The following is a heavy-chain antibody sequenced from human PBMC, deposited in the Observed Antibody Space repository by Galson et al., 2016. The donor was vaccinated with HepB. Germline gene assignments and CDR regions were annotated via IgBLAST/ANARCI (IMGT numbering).Heavy chain of an antibody. CDR3: ARVTATKNFHYGMDV. Sequence: SVKVSCKASGGTLRNQAITWVRQAPGQGLEWMGGIIPIFGTINYAQKFQGRVTITADESTSTAYMEVSSLGSEDTAVYYCARVTATKNFHYGMDVWGQGTTVTVSS. V-gene: IGHV1-69*13. J-gene: IGHJ6*02. CDR1: GGTLRNQA. D-gene: IGHD5-12*01. CDR2: IIPIFGTI.